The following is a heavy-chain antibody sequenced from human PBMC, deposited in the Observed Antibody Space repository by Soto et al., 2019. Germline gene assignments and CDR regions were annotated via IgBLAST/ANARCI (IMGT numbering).Heavy chain of an antibody. CDR2: ISAYNGET. J-gene: IGHJ5*02. CDR3: ARDPNEFWNHYFFDP. CDR1: GYTFGIFG. Sequence: ASVKVSCKASGYTFGIFGSNWVRQAPGQGLEWMGWISAYNGETNYAQKFQGRVTMATDTSTSTAYMELRNLRPDDTAVYYCARDPNEFWNHYFFDPWGQRTLVTVSS. V-gene: IGHV1-18*01. D-gene: IGHD3-3*01.